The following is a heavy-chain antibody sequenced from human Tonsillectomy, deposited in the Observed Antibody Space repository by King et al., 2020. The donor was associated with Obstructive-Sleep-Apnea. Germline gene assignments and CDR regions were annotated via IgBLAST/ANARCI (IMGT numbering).Heavy chain of an antibody. CDR3: AGITMVRGVIGY. J-gene: IGHJ4*02. V-gene: IGHV3-7*03. Sequence: VQLVESGGGLVQPGGSLRLSCAASGFTFSSYLMSWVRQAPGKGLECVANIKQDGSGKYYVDSVEGRFTISKDNAKNSLYLQMNSLRAEDTAVYYCAGITMVRGVIGYWGQGTLVTVSS. D-gene: IGHD3-10*01. CDR2: IKQDGSGK. CDR1: GFTFSSYL.